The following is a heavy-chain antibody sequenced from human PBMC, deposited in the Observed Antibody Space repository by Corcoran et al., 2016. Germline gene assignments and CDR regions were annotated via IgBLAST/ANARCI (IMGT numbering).Heavy chain of an antibody. CDR2: IYYSGST. D-gene: IGHD1-26*01. J-gene: IGHJ4*02. Sequence: QLQLQESGPGLVKPSETLSLTCTVSGGSISSSSYYWGWIRQPPGKGLEWIGSIYYSGSTYYNPSLKSRVTISVDTSKNQFSLKLSSVTAADTAVYYCARGTMWELLSYWGQGTLVTVSS. CDR3: ARGTMWELLSY. V-gene: IGHV4-39*07. CDR1: GGSISSSSYY.